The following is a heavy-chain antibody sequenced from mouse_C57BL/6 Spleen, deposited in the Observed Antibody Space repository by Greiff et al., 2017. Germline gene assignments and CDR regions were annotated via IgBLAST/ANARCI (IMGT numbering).Heavy chain of an antibody. Sequence: VKLQESGPGLVAPSQSLSITCTVSGFSLTSYAISWVRQPPGKGLEWLGVIWTGGGTNYISALKSRLSISKDNSKSQVFLKMNSLQTDDTARYYCARRPFYDYDAAMDYWGQGTSVTVSS. CDR1: GFSLTSYA. J-gene: IGHJ4*01. V-gene: IGHV2-9-1*01. CDR3: ARRPFYDYDAAMDY. CDR2: IWTGGGT. D-gene: IGHD2-4*01.